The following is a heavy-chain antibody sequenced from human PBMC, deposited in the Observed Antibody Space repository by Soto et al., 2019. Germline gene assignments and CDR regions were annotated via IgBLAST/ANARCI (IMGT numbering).Heavy chain of an antibody. V-gene: IGHV3-21*03. Sequence: GGSLRLSCAASGFTFSAYNMSWVRQPPGKGLEWVSSITSSSSSIYYSDSLKGRFTISRDNAKKSLYLQMNSLRAEATAVYYCGRHYGDTGWFDPWGQGTMVTVSS. D-gene: IGHD4-17*01. CDR1: GFTFSAYN. CDR3: GRHYGDTGWFDP. J-gene: IGHJ5*02. CDR2: ITSSSSSI.